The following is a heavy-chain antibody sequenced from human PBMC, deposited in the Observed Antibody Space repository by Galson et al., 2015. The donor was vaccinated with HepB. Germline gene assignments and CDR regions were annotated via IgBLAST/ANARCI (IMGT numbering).Heavy chain of an antibody. CDR1: GGTFSSYA. CDR2: IIPIFGTA. Sequence: SVKVSCKASGGTFSSYAISWVRQAPGQGLEWMGGIIPIFGTANYAQKFQGRVTITADKSTSTAYMELSSLRSEDTAVYYCARPEMTDKDGGFYYYYYGMDVWGQGTTVTVSS. J-gene: IGHJ6*02. V-gene: IGHV1-69*06. D-gene: IGHD4-23*01. CDR3: ARPEMTDKDGGFYYYYYGMDV.